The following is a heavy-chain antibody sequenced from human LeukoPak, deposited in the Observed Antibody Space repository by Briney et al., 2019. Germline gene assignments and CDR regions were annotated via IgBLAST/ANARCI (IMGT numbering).Heavy chain of an antibody. Sequence: ASVKVSCKASGGTFSSYAISWVRQAPGQGLEWMGWMNPNSGNTGYAQKFQGRVTMTRDTSISTAYMELSSLRSEDTAVYYCARGEGFDPWGQGTLVTVSS. CDR3: ARGEGFDP. CDR1: GGTFSSYA. J-gene: IGHJ5*02. V-gene: IGHV1-8*02. CDR2: MNPNSGNT.